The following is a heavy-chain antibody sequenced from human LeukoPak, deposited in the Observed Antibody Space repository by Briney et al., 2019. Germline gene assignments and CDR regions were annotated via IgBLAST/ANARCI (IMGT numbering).Heavy chain of an antibody. V-gene: IGHV4-59*01. D-gene: IGHD1-26*01. Sequence: PSETLSLTCTVSGGSISSYYWSWIRQPPGKGLEWIGYIYYSGSTNYNPSLKSRVTISVDTSKNQLSLKLSSVTAADTAVYYCARGIVGATTALYYYYYMDVWGKGTTVTVSS. CDR2: IYYSGST. CDR3: ARGIVGATTALYYYYYMDV. J-gene: IGHJ6*03. CDR1: GGSISSYY.